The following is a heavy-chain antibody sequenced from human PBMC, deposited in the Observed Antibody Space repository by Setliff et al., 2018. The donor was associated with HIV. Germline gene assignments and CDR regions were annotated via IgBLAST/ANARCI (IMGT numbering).Heavy chain of an antibody. J-gene: IGHJ4*02. CDR2: IKSKTDGGTT. Sequence: GGSLRLSCAASGFTFSFAWMSWVRQAPGKGLEWVGRIKSKTDGGTTDYAAPVKGRFTISRDDSKNTLYPQMNGLKTEDTAVYYCTTDRALGYYDSSGYYDYWGQGTLVTVSS. V-gene: IGHV3-15*01. D-gene: IGHD3-22*01. CDR1: GFTFSFAW. CDR3: TTDRALGYYDSSGYYDY.